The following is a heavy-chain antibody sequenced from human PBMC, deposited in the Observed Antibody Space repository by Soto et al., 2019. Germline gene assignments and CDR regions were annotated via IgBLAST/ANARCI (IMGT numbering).Heavy chain of an antibody. CDR3: AKWDIVLMVYAIPPTYYYYGMDV. D-gene: IGHD2-8*01. CDR1: GFTFSSYA. J-gene: IGHJ6*02. Sequence: PGGSLRLSCAASGFTFSSYAMSWVRQAPGKGLEWVSAISGSGGSTYYADSVKGRFTISRDNSKNTPYLQMNSLRAEDTAVYYCAKWDIVLMVYAIPPTYYYYGMDVWGQGTTVTVSS. CDR2: ISGSGGST. V-gene: IGHV3-23*01.